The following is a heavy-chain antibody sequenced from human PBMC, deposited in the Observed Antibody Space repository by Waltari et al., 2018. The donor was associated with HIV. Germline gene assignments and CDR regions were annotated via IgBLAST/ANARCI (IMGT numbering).Heavy chain of an antibody. D-gene: IGHD4-4*01. CDR1: SGSVSSSNC. CDR3: ARARPLLTTWAGVYDI. CDR2: ICHSGTT. Sequence: QVRLQESGPGLVKPSGTLSLTCVVSSGSVSSSNCWSGVRQPPGKGLEWIGEICHSGTTNYNPSFKSRIDMSIDQSDNQFSLVLESVTAADTATYFCARARPLLTTWAGVYDIWGQGTMVIVSS. J-gene: IGHJ3*02. V-gene: IGHV4-4*02.